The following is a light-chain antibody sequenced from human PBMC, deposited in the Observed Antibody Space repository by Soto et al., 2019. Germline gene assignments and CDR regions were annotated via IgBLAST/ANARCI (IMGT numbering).Light chain of an antibody. V-gene: IGKV3-15*01. CDR3: QQYNNRFIT. J-gene: IGKJ5*01. CDR1: QTVSSN. Sequence: EIVMTQSPATLSVSPWERATLSCRASQTVSSNLAWYQQKPGQAPRLLIYGASTRATGIPARFSGSGSGTEFTLTISSLQSEDFAVYYCQQYNNRFITFGQGTRLEIK. CDR2: GAS.